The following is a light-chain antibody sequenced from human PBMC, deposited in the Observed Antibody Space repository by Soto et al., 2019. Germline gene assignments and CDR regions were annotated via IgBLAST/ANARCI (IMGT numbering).Light chain of an antibody. Sequence: QSVLTQPPSVSGAPGQRVTFSCTGSDSNIGAGYSVNWYQQIPGTAPKLLVYVNTNRPSGVPDRFSGSTSGTIASLAITGLQAEDEADYYCQSYDIRLKGLTFGLGTKLTVL. CDR3: QSYDIRLKGLT. CDR2: VNT. J-gene: IGLJ2*01. V-gene: IGLV1-40*01. CDR1: DSNIGAGYS.